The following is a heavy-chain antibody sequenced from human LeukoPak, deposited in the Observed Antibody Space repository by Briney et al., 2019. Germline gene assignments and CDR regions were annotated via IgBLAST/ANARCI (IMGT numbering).Heavy chain of an antibody. J-gene: IGHJ4*02. Sequence: GGSLRLSCAASGFTFSSYAMHWVRQAPGKGLEWVAVISYDGSNKYYADSVKGRFTISRDNSKNTLYLQMNSLRAEDTAVYYCASEYFRPSGNYWGQGTLVTVSS. CDR2: ISYDGSNK. CDR3: ASEYFRPSGNY. V-gene: IGHV3-30*04. CDR1: GFTFSSYA. D-gene: IGHD2/OR15-2a*01.